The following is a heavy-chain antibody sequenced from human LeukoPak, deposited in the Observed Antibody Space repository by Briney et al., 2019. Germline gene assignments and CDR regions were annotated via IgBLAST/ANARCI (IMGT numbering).Heavy chain of an antibody. CDR1: GGSFSGYY. D-gene: IGHD2-2*01. CDR3: ARAPGAAID. V-gene: IGHV4-34*01. J-gene: IGHJ4*02. CDR2: INHSGST. Sequence: PSETLSLTCAVYGGSFSGYYWSWIRQTPGKGLEWIGEINHSGSTNYNPSLKSRVTISVDTSKNQFSPKLSSVTAADTAVYYCARAPGAAIDWGQGTLVTVSS.